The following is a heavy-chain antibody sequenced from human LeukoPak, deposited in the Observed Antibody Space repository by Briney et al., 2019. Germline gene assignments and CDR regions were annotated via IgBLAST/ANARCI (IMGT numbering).Heavy chain of an antibody. V-gene: IGHV3-7*03. J-gene: IGHJ5*02. D-gene: IGHD6-13*01. CDR3: ARDRVAAAGTNWFDP. CDR1: GFTFSSYW. CDR2: IKQDGSEK. Sequence: PGGSLRLSCEASGFTFSSYWMSWVRQAPGKGLEWVANIKQDGSEKYYVDSVKGRFTISRDNAKNSLYLQMNSLRAEDTAVYYCARDRVAAAGTNWFDPWGQGTLVTVSS.